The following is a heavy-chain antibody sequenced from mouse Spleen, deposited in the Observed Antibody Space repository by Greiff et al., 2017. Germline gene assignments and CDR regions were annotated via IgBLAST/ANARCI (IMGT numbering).Heavy chain of an antibody. J-gene: IGHJ1*01. Sequence: EVQLVESEGGLVQPGRSMKLSCTASGFTFSDYYMAWVRQVPEKGLEWVANINYDGSSTYYLDSLRSRFIISRDNAKNILYLQMSSLKSEDTATYYCARDGGTTDWYFDVWGAGTTVTVSS. CDR2: INYDGSST. V-gene: IGHV5-16*01. CDR1: GFTFSDYY. CDR3: ARDGGTTDWYFDV. D-gene: IGHD1-1*01.